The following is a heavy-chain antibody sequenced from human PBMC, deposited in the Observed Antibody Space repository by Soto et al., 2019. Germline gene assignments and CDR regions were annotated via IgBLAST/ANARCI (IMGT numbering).Heavy chain of an antibody. CDR1: GGSISSSSYY. J-gene: IGHJ5*02. V-gene: IGHV4-39*01. Sequence: SEILSLTCTVSGGSISSSSYYWGWIRQPPGKGLEWIGSIYYSGSTYYNPSLKSRVTISVDTSKNQFSLKLSSVTAADTAVYYCARQLYSSSWVLQLVWFDPWGQGTLVTVSS. CDR3: ARQLYSSSWVLQLVWFDP. CDR2: IYYSGST. D-gene: IGHD6-13*01.